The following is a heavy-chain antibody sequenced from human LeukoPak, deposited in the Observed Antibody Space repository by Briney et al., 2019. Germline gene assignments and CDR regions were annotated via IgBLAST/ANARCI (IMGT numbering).Heavy chain of an antibody. CDR3: AKDSSGYSPFDY. CDR1: EFTSSSYA. D-gene: IGHD3-22*01. J-gene: IGHJ4*02. Sequence: PGGSLRLSCAASEFTSSSYAMTWVRQAPGKGLEWVSGISAGGGTTYYADSVKGRFSISRDNSKKTVYLQMNSLRAEDTAVYYCAKDSSGYSPFDYWGQGTLVTVSS. CDR2: ISAGGGTT. V-gene: IGHV3-23*01.